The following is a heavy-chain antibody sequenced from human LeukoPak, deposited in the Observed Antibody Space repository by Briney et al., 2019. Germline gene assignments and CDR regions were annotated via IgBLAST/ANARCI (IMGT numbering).Heavy chain of an antibody. D-gene: IGHD1-26*01. J-gene: IGHJ4*02. Sequence: GGSLRLSCAASGFTFSSYSMNWVRQAPGKGLEWVSYISSGSSTIYYADSVKGRFTISRDNGKNSLFLQMNSLRAEDTAVYYCARDKNVFFAASSYFDYWGQGTLVTVSS. CDR3: ARDKNVFFAASSYFDY. V-gene: IGHV3-48*01. CDR2: ISSGSSTI. CDR1: GFTFSSYS.